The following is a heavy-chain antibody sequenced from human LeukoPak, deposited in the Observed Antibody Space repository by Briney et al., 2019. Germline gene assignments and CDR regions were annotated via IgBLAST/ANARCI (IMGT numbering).Heavy chain of an antibody. D-gene: IGHD5-12*01. V-gene: IGHV3-11*04. Sequence: GGSLRLSCAASGFTFSDYYMSWFRQAPGKGLECISYLNSSGGPTYYADSVKGRFTVSGDNAKNSLYLQMNSLRAEDTALYYCTRGYVGIDYWGQGTLVTVSS. CDR3: TRGYVGIDY. J-gene: IGHJ4*02. CDR2: LNSSGGPT. CDR1: GFTFSDYY.